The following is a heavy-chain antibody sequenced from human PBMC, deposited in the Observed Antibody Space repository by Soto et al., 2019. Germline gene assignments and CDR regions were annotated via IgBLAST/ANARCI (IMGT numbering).Heavy chain of an antibody. CDR3: TTHLELYDILTGRSSPYYYYYMDF. Sequence: GGSLRLSCAASGFTFSNAWMSWVRQAPGKGLEWVGRIKSKTDGGTTDYAAPVKGRFTISRDDSKNTLYLQMNSLKTEDTAVYYCTTHLELYDILTGRSSPYYYYYMDFWGKGTTVTAP. V-gene: IGHV3-15*01. J-gene: IGHJ6*03. CDR2: IKSKTDGGTT. D-gene: IGHD3-9*01. CDR1: GFTFSNAW.